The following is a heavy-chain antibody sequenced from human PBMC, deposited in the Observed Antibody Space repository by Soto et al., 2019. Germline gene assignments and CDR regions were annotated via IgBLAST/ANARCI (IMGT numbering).Heavy chain of an antibody. CDR2: IYYSGST. D-gene: IGHD6-13*01. CDR1: GDSVNSADFY. CDR3: ARDRGSSWMYKWFDP. V-gene: IGHV4-30-4*01. J-gene: IGHJ5*02. Sequence: SETLLLTCTASGDSVNSADFYLSWIHKPLARRREWIDHIYYSGSTYYTPSLKSRVTISIDTSKTQCSLKMTSVTAADTAVYYRARDRGSSWMYKWFDPWGQGTQVTVSS.